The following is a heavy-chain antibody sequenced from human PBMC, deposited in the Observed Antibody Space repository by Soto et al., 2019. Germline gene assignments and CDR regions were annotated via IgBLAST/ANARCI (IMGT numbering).Heavy chain of an antibody. V-gene: IGHV4-39*01. CDR2: IYYSGST. CDR3: ASIVDTAMAHYYYYGMDV. CDR1: GGSISSSSYY. J-gene: IGHJ6*02. D-gene: IGHD5-18*01. Sequence: PSETLSLTCTVSGGSISSSSYYWGWIRQPPGKGLEWIGSIYYSGSTYYNPSLKSLVTISVDTSKNQFSLKLSSVTAADTAVYYCASIVDTAMAHYYYYGMDVWGQGTTVTVSS.